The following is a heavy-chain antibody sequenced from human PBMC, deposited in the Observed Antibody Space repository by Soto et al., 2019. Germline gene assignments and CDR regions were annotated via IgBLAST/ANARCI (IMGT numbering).Heavy chain of an antibody. J-gene: IGHJ4*02. Sequence: QVQLQQWGAGLLKPSETLSLTCDVSGESFSGYYWSWIRQPPGKGLEWIGQIFHGGGTNYSPSLKSRVTISVDTSKNQFSLELTYVTAADTAVYYCARPHYDSNTFYSFFDYWGQGTLVTVSS. V-gene: IGHV4-34*12. CDR1: GESFSGYY. D-gene: IGHD3-22*01. CDR3: ARPHYDSNTFYSFFDY. CDR2: IFHGGGT.